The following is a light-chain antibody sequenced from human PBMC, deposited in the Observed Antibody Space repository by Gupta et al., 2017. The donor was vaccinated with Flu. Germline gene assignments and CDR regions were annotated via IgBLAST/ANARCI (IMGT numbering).Light chain of an antibody. J-gene: IGKJ1*01. Sequence: DIQMTQSPSSLSASVGDRVTITCRASQSISNYLNWYQQKPGKAPKVLIYAASSLQSGVPSRFSGSGSGTDFTLTISRLQPEDFATYYCQQSYSTPRTFGQGTKVEIK. V-gene: IGKV1-39*01. CDR1: QSISNY. CDR3: QQSYSTPRT. CDR2: AAS.